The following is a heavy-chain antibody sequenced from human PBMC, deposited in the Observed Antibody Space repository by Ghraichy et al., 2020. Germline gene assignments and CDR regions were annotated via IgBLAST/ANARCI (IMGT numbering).Heavy chain of an antibody. CDR3: ARHTRPIVGATLHAVDM. Sequence: SETLSLTCTVSGDSISNSFWSWIRQPPGKGLQRIGYISYSGSTSYNPSLKSRVTISTDTSKNQFSLKLNSVTAADTAVYYCARHTRPIVGATLHAVDMWGQGTMVTVSS. D-gene: IGHD1-26*01. V-gene: IGHV4-59*08. CDR2: ISYSGST. CDR1: GDSISNSF. J-gene: IGHJ3*02.